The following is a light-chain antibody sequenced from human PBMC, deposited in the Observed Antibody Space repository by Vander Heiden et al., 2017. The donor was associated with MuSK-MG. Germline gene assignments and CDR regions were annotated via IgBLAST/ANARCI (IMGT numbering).Light chain of an antibody. V-gene: IGKV1-5*03. J-gene: IGKJ2*01. CDR3: QQYYSYPYI. CDR1: QSVSNW. CDR2: QAS. Sequence: DIQMTQSPSTLSVSVGDRVTIACRASQSVSNWLAWYQQKSGSAPKLLIYQASRLESGVPSRFSGSGSGTEFTLTINSLQPDDFATYYCQQYYSYPYIFGQGTKLEIK.